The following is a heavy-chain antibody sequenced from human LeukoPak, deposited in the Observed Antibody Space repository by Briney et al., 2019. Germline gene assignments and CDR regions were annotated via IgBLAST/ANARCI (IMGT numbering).Heavy chain of an antibody. CDR3: ARESRGMAVAGLDC. V-gene: IGHV4-59*01. CDR2: IYDNGST. J-gene: IGHJ4*02. CDR1: GGSISSYY. Sequence: SETLSLTCTVSGGSISSYYWTWIRQPPEKGLEWIGYIYDNGSTTYNTSLTSRGTISVESSKNKYHLKLSSVTATDTAVYDCARESRGMAVAGLDCWGQGTLVTVSS. D-gene: IGHD6-19*01.